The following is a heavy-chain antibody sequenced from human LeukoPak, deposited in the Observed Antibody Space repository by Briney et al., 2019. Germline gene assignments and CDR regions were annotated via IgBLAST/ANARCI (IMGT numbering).Heavy chain of an antibody. J-gene: IGHJ3*02. CDR3: ARAQYYYDSSGYYPTLYGAFDI. V-gene: IGHV3-48*02. CDR1: GFTFSSYS. Sequence: GGSLRLSCAASGFTFSSYSMNWVRQAPGKGLEWVSYISSSSSTIYYADSVKGRFTISRDNAKNSLYLQMNGLRDEDTAVYYCARAQYYYDSSGYYPTLYGAFDIWGQGTMVTVSS. CDR2: ISSSSSTI. D-gene: IGHD3-22*01.